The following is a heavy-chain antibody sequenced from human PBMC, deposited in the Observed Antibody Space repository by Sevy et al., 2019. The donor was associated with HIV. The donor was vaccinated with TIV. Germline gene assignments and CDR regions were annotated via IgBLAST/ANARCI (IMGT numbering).Heavy chain of an antibody. CDR2: ISWDGGST. V-gene: IGHV3-43*01. CDR3: AKDIKARVGADTNYYYGMDV. CDR1: GFTFDDYT. J-gene: IGHJ6*02. Sequence: GGSLRLSCAASGFTFDDYTMHWVRQAPGKGLEWVSLISWDGGSTYYADSVKGRFTISRDNSKNSLYLQMNSLRTEDTALYYCAKDIKARVGADTNYYYGMDVWGQGTTVTVSS. D-gene: IGHD1-26*01.